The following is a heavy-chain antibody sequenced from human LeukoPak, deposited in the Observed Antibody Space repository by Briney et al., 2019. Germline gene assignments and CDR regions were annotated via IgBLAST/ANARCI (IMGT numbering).Heavy chain of an antibody. V-gene: IGHV3-23*01. D-gene: IGHD5-18*01. J-gene: IGHJ6*03. CDR1: GFTFSTYA. CDR2: ISGGSGGST. Sequence: GGSLRLSCAASGFTFSTYAMSWVRQAPGKGLEWVSSISGGSGGSTYYADSVKGRFTISRDSSKNTLYLQMNSLRAEDTAVYYCARAHTWIQLWPETEFYYYYYMDVWGKGTTVTVSS. CDR3: ARAHTWIQLWPETEFYYYYYMDV.